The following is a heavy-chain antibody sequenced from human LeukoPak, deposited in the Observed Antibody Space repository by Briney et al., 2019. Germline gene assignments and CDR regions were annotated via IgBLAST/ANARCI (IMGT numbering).Heavy chain of an antibody. J-gene: IGHJ6*03. CDR1: GYSIRSGYY. CDR3: ARAYGSGSYYSIYYYYMDV. CDR2: IYHSGST. D-gene: IGHD3-10*01. Sequence: PSETLSLTCAVSGYSIRSGYYWGWIRQPPGKGLEWIGSIYHSGSTYYNPSLKSRVTISVDTSKNQFSLKLSSVTAADTAVYYCARAYGSGSYYSIYYYYMDVWGKGTTVTVSS. V-gene: IGHV4-38-2*01.